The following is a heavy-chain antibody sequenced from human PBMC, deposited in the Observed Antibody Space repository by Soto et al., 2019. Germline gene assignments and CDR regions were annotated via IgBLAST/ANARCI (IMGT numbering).Heavy chain of an antibody. V-gene: IGHV2-5*02. CDR1: GFSLSTNGVG. CDR2: IYWDDDK. CDR3: AHRRARTAGRDDAYDV. J-gene: IGHJ3*01. D-gene: IGHD6-6*01. Sequence: QITLKESGPPLVKPTQTLTLTCVFSGFSLSTNGVGVGWIRQPPGKSLEWLALIYWDDDKRYNPSLKSRLNLTKDTSKNQVVLTMTNMDPVDTATYYCAHRRARTAGRDDAYDVWGQGTLVVVSS.